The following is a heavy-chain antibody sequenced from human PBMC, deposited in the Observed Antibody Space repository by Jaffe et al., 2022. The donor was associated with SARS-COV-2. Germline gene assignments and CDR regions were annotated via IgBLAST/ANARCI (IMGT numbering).Heavy chain of an antibody. Sequence: QVQLVESGGGVVQPGRSLRLSCAASGFTFSSYGMHWVRQAPGKGLEWVAVISYDGSNKYYADSVKGRFTISRDNSKNTLYLQMNSLRAEDTAVYYCAVDAFDIWGQGTMVTVSS. J-gene: IGHJ3*02. CDR2: ISYDGSNK. CDR1: GFTFSSYG. CDR3: AVDAFDI. V-gene: IGHV3-30*03.